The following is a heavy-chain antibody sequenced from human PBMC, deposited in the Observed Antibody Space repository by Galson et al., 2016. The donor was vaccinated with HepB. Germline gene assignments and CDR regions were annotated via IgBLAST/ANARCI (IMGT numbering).Heavy chain of an antibody. D-gene: IGHD1-26*01. J-gene: IGHJ4*02. CDR1: GFSLSTSGMC. CDR2: SHWAEDQ. CDR3: ARGHRNGWELPAPAFDY. V-gene: IGHV2-70*01. Sequence: PALVQPTQTLTLTCTCPGFSLSTSGMCVSWIRQPPGKALEWLGLSHWAEDQYHSIPLKTRLTISKDTSKNQVVLTMTNMDPVYTATYYCARGHRNGWELPAPAFDYWGQGTLVTVSS.